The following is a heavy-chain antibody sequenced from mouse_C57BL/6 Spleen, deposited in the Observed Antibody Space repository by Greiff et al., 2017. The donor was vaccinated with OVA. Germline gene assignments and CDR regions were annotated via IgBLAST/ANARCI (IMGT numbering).Heavy chain of an antibody. Sequence: VQLQQSGTEMVKPGASVKISCKASGYSFTGYYMNWVKQSPEKSLEWIGESNPSTGGTTYNQKFKAKATLTVDKSSSTAYMQLQSLTSEDSAVYYCARSRYYGSSFYFDYWGQGTTLTVSS. D-gene: IGHD1-1*01. CDR3: ARSRYYGSSFYFDY. J-gene: IGHJ2*01. CDR1: GYSFTGYY. V-gene: IGHV1-42*01. CDR2: SNPSTGGT.